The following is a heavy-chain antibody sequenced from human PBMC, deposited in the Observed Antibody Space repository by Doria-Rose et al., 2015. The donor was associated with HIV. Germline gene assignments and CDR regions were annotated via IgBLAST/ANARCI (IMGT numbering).Heavy chain of an antibody. Sequence: SGYSWSWIRQPPGKGLEWIAEINHSGTTNYNPSLKSRVTISVDTSKNQFSLNLTSVTAADTAVYYCARQRGLDAFDVWGQGTIITVSS. J-gene: IGHJ3*01. CDR1: SGYS. CDR3: ARQRGLDAFDV. V-gene: IGHV4-34*01. CDR2: INHSGTT.